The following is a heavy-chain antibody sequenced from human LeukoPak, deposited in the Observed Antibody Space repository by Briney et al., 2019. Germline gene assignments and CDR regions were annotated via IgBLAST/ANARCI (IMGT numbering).Heavy chain of an antibody. CDR3: AKDLGSGSFAFDI. CDR2: ISYDRSNK. Sequence: GGSLRLSCAASGFTFTNDNMHWVRQAPGKGLEWVTFISYDRSNKYYADSVRGRFTISRDNSKKMLYMQMNSLRVEDTALYYCAKDLGSGSFAFDIWGQGTMVTVSS. D-gene: IGHD3-10*01. J-gene: IGHJ3*02. V-gene: IGHV3-30*02. CDR1: GFTFTNDN.